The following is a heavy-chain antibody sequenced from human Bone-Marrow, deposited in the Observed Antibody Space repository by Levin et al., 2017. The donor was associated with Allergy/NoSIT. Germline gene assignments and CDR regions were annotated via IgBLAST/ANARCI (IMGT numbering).Heavy chain of an antibody. Sequence: PGGSLRLSCAASGFTFSSYSMNWVRQAPGKGLEWVSSISSSSSYIYYADSVKGRFTISRDNAKNSLYLQMNSLRAEDTAVYYCARDPPGGATTPDYWGQGTLVTVSS. CDR1: GFTFSSYS. D-gene: IGHD1-26*01. J-gene: IGHJ4*02. CDR2: ISSSSSYI. V-gene: IGHV3-21*01. CDR3: ARDPPGGATTPDY.